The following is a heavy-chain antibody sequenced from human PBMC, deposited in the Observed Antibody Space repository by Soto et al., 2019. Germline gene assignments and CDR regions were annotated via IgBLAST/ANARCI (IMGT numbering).Heavy chain of an antibody. Sequence: PGGALRVPCAASAVSVVTHHMGWVRQAQGKGLEWVSVIYSGGSTYYADSVKGRFTISRDNSKNTLYLQMNSLRTEDTAVYYCASSGANYCFAPWGQGT. CDR2: IYSGGST. D-gene: IGHD7-27*01. CDR3: ASSGANYCFAP. V-gene: IGHV3-66*01. CDR1: AVSVVTHH. J-gene: IGHJ5*02.